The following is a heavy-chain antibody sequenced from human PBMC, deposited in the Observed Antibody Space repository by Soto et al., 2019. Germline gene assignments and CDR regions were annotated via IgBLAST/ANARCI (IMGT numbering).Heavy chain of an antibody. V-gene: IGHV3-7*01. CDR1: GFMFSPYW. J-gene: IGHJ4*02. Sequence: EVQLVESGGGLVQPGGSLRLSCEASGFMFSPYWMSWVRQDPGKGLEWVATISGGASDKFYVDSVKGRLTISRDDAKNSVYLQLNSLRDEDTAVYYCVREDWHRFDSWGQGTLVTVSS. CDR2: ISGGASDK. D-gene: IGHD2-21*01. CDR3: VREDWHRFDS.